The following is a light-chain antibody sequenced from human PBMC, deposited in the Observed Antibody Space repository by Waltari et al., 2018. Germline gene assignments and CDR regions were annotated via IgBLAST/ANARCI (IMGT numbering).Light chain of an antibody. Sequence: QSALTQPASVSGSPGQSITMSCTGTSSDVGSYNLVSWYQQHPGKAPKLMIYGVSKRPSGVSNRFSGSKSGNMASLTISGLQAEDEADYYCCSYAGSSTVVFGGGTKLTVL. CDR1: SSDVGSYNL. CDR3: CSYAGSSTVV. J-gene: IGLJ2*01. CDR2: GVS. V-gene: IGLV2-23*02.